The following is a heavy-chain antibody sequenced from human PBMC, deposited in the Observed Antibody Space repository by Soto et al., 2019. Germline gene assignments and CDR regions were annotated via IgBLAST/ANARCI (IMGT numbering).Heavy chain of an antibody. J-gene: IGHJ6*02. CDR3: ARHAGYSYGFSYYYYGMDV. V-gene: IGHV5-51*01. CDR1: GYSFTSYW. CDR2: IYPGDSDT. D-gene: IGHD5-18*01. Sequence: GESLKISCQGSGYSFTSYWIGWVRQMPGKGLEWMGIIYPGDSDTRYSPSFQGQVTISADKSISTAYLQWSSLKASDTAMYYCARHAGYSYGFSYYYYGMDVWGQGTTVTVSS.